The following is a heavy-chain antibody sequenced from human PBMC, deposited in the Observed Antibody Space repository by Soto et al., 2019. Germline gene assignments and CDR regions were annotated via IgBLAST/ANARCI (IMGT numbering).Heavy chain of an antibody. CDR2: IQSGGPT. CDR3: ARGSPYYDFWSGYFSPYDMDV. J-gene: IGHJ6*03. V-gene: IGHV3-66*01. D-gene: IGHD3-3*01. CDR1: GFTVSSKY. Sequence: PGGSLRLSCAASGFTVSSKYMSWVRQAPGKGLEWVSLIQSGGPTYYADSVKGRFTISRDTSENTVHLQMDSLRAEDTAVYYCARGSPYYDFWSGYFSPYDMDVWGKGTTVTVSS.